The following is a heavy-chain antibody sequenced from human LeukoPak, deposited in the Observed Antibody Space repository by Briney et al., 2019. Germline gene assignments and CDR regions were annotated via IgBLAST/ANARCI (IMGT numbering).Heavy chain of an antibody. CDR2: IIPIFGTA. V-gene: IGHV1-69*13. D-gene: IGHD3-22*01. CDR1: GGTFSSYA. Sequence: ASVKVSCKASGGTFSSYAISWVRQAPGQGLEWMGGIIPIFGTANYAQKFQGGVTITADESTSTAYMELSSLRSEDTAVYYCARRTHPYYDSSGYYYRAFDIWGQGTMVTVSS. CDR3: ARRTHPYYDSSGYYYRAFDI. J-gene: IGHJ3*02.